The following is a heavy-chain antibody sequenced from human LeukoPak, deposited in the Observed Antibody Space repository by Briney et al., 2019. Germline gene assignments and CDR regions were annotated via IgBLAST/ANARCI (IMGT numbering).Heavy chain of an antibody. CDR2: ISDTGYYI. Sequence: GGSLRLSCAASGFTFNNYAMSWVRQAPGKGLEWVSSISDTGYYIYYADSVKGRFTISRDNAKNSLSLQMNNLRADDTGIYYCANHFACGATTCPSFDHWGQGTLVTVSS. CDR1: GFTFNNYA. CDR3: ANHFACGATTCPSFDH. V-gene: IGHV3-21*01. J-gene: IGHJ4*02. D-gene: IGHD2-21*01.